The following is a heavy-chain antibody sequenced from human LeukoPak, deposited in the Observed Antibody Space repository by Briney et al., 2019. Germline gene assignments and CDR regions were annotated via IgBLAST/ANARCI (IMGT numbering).Heavy chain of an antibody. CDR3: ARVNPDYYDKSGNLRNSFYFDY. V-gene: IGHV1-2*02. CDR2: INPNIGGT. J-gene: IGHJ4*02. D-gene: IGHD3-22*01. CDR1: GYTFTVYY. Sequence: GASVTVSCTASGYTFTVYYIHWVRQAPGQGHEWMGWINPNIGGTNYAQKFQGRVTMTRDTSISTAYMELSRLTSDDTAVYYCARVNPDYYDKSGNLRNSFYFDYWGQGTLVTVSS.